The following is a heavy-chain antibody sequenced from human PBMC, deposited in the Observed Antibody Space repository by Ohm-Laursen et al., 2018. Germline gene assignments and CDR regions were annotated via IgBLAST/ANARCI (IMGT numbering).Heavy chain of an antibody. CDR1: GFTFTTYW. Sequence: SLRLSCAASGFTFTTYWMSWVRQAPGKGLEWVANIKQDGSEKYYVDSVKGRFTISRDNAKNSLYLQMNSLRDEDTAVYYCARGGLVLGTSYHSWGQGTLVIVSS. J-gene: IGHJ4*02. CDR3: ARGGLVLGTSYHS. V-gene: IGHV3-7*01. CDR2: IKQDGSEK. D-gene: IGHD3-16*01.